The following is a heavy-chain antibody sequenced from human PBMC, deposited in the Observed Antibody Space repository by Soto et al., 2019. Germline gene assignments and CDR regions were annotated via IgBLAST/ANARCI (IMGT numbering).Heavy chain of an antibody. J-gene: IGHJ4*02. D-gene: IGHD6-19*01. Sequence: GGSLRLSCAASGFTFSSYAMHWVRQAPGKGLEWVAVISYDGSNKYYADSVKGRFTISRDNSKNTLYLQMNSLRAEDTAVYYCARSPTLVAVAGLFDYWGQGTLVTVSS. CDR2: ISYDGSNK. V-gene: IGHV3-30-3*01. CDR1: GFTFSSYA. CDR3: ARSPTLVAVAGLFDY.